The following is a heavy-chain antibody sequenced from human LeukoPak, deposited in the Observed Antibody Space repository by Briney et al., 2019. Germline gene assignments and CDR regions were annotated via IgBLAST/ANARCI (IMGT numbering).Heavy chain of an antibody. Sequence: SETLSLTCTVSGGSISSSSYYWGWIRQPPGKGLEWIGSIYYSGSTYYNPSLKSRVTISVDTSKNQFSLKLSSVTAADTAVYYCARLGYGGYQLLPHAEIYFDYWGQGTLVTVSS. CDR3: ARLGYGGYQLLPHAEIYFDY. CDR1: GGSISSSSYY. CDR2: IYYSGST. J-gene: IGHJ4*02. V-gene: IGHV4-39*01. D-gene: IGHD2-2*01.